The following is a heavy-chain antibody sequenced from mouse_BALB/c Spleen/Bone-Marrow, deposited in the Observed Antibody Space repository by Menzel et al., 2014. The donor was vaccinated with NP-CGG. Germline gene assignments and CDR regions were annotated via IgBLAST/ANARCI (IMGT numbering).Heavy chain of an antibody. Sequence: GQLQQSGPGLVEPSQSLTISCTVSGFSLTSYGVHWVRQPPGKGLEWLGVIWAGGSTNYNSALMSRLSISKDNSKSQVFLKMNSLQTDDTAMYYCARDYCGSSYFYYWGQGTTLTVSS. V-gene: IGHV2-9*02. CDR1: GFSLTSYG. CDR3: ARDYCGSSYFYY. J-gene: IGHJ2*01. D-gene: IGHD1-1*01. CDR2: IWAGGST.